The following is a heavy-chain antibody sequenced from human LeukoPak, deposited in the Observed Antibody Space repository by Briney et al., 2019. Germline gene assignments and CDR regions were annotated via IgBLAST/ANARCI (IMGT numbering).Heavy chain of an antibody. CDR1: GFTFSDSG. D-gene: IGHD6-13*01. J-gene: IGHJ4*02. Sequence: GRSLRLSCVVSGFTFSDSGMHWVRQAPGKGLEWVAVIWYGGISKNYADSVKGRFTISRDNSKNTVYLQMNSLRAEDTAIYYCARDSRQQLVRELDYWGRGTLVTVSS. CDR2: IWYGGISK. V-gene: IGHV3-33*01. CDR3: ARDSRQQLVRELDY.